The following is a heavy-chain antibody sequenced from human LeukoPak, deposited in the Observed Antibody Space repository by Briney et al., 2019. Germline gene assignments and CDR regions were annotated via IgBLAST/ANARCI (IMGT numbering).Heavy chain of an antibody. CDR1: GFTFSSYS. D-gene: IGHD3-9*01. J-gene: IGHJ4*02. CDR2: ISSSGSTI. CDR3: AADDILTGYPNFDY. V-gene: IGHV3-48*01. Sequence: GGSLRLSCAASGFTFSSYSMNWVRQAPGKGLEWVSYISSSGSTIYYADSVKGRFSISRDNAKNSLDLQMNSLRAEDTAVYYCAADDILTGYPNFDYWGQGTLVTVSS.